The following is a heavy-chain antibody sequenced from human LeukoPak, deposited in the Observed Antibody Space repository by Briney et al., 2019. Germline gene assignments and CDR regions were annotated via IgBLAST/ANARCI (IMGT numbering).Heavy chain of an antibody. CDR1: GFTFSSYW. Sequence: GGSLRLSCAASGFTFSSYWMSWVRQTPGKGLEWVANIKQDGSEKYYVDSVKGRFTISRDNAKNSLYLQMNSLRAEDTAVYYCAREWNDFWSGKSFDYWGQGTLVTVSP. CDR3: AREWNDFWSGKSFDY. J-gene: IGHJ4*02. D-gene: IGHD3-3*01. V-gene: IGHV3-7*01. CDR2: IKQDGSEK.